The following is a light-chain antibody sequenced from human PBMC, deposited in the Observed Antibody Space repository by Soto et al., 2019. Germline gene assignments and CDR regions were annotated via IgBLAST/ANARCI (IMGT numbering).Light chain of an antibody. V-gene: IGKV1-27*01. Sequence: DIQMTQSASSLSASVGDRVTITCRARQGISSYLAWYQQKPGKVPKLLIYGASTLHSGVPSRFSGSGSGTDFTVTINSLRPEDVATYYCRRNNSVPNTFGPGTKVDIK. CDR2: GAS. CDR1: QGISSY. J-gene: IGKJ3*01. CDR3: RRNNSVPNT.